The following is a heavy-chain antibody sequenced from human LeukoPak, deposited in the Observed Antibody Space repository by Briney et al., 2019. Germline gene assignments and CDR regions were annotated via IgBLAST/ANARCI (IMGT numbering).Heavy chain of an antibody. CDR1: GGTFSSYA. Sequence: ASVKVSCKASGGTFSSYAISWVRQAPGQGLEWMGGIIPIFGTANYAQKFQGRVTITADESTSTAYMELSSLRSEDTAVYYCAREDSGSNWFDPWGQGTLVTVSS. CDR2: IIPIFGTA. V-gene: IGHV1-69*13. D-gene: IGHD6-19*01. CDR3: AREDSGSNWFDP. J-gene: IGHJ5*02.